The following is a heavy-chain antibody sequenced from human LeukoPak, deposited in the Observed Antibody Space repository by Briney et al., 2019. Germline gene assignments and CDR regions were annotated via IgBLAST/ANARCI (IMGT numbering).Heavy chain of an antibody. CDR1: GFTFSSYS. V-gene: IGHV3-48*01. CDR2: ISSSSSTI. Sequence: GGSLRLSCAASGFTFSSYSMNWGRQAPGKGLEWVSYISSSSSTIYYADSVKGRFTISRDNAKNSLYLQMNSLRAEDTAVYYCARVSSGGVGATDAFDIWGQGTMVTVSS. CDR3: ARVSSGGVGATDAFDI. J-gene: IGHJ3*02. D-gene: IGHD1-26*01.